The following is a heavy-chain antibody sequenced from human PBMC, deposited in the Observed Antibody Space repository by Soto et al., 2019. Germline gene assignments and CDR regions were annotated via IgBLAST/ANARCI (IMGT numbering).Heavy chain of an antibody. J-gene: IGHJ4*02. CDR2: IYHSGST. Sequence: SETLSLTCAVSGGSISSSNWWIWVRQPPGKGLEWIGEIYHSGSTNYNPSLKSRVTISVDKSKNHFSLKLSSVTAADTAVYYCARAGDSSGYCDYWGQGTLDTVSS. V-gene: IGHV4-4*02. CDR1: GGSISSSNW. CDR3: ARAGDSSGYCDY. D-gene: IGHD3-22*01.